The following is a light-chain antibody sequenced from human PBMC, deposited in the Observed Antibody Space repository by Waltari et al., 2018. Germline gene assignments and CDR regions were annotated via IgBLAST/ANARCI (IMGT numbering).Light chain of an antibody. V-gene: IGKV3-15*01. CDR1: LSISTN. Sequence: ELIMTQSPATLSLSPGERANLSCRASLSISTNLAWYQQIPGQPPRLLIYHASTRATGVPARFSGSGSGTEFTLTISSLQSEDFAIYYCQHYNNWPPWAFGRGTKVDI. CDR3: QHYNNWPPWA. CDR2: HAS. J-gene: IGKJ1*01.